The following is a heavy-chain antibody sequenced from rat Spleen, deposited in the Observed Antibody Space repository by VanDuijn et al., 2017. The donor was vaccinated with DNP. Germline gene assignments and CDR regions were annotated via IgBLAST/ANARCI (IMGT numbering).Heavy chain of an antibody. CDR1: GFNFSSFP. CDR2: ISYDGSST. Sequence: EVQLVESGGGLVQPGRSMKLSCAASGFNFSSFPMAWVRQAPTKGLEWVATISYDGSSTYYRDSVKGRFTISRDNAKSTLYLQMASLKSEDTATYYCARIDGGFAYWGQGTLVTVSS. J-gene: IGHJ3*01. CDR3: ARIDGGFAY. V-gene: IGHV5-46*01. D-gene: IGHD4-1*01.